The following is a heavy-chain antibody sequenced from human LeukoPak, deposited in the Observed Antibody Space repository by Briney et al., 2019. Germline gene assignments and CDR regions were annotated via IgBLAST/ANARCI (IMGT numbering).Heavy chain of an antibody. Sequence: ASVKVSCKASGYTFTSYGISWVRQAPGQGLEWVGWINPNSGAINYAQKFQGRVTMTRDTSISTAYMELSRLRSDDTAVYYCAREHSGFPSGSSPNWFDPWGQGTLVTVSS. J-gene: IGHJ5*02. CDR3: AREHSGFPSGSSPNWFDP. D-gene: IGHD2-15*01. CDR1: GYTFTSYG. V-gene: IGHV1-2*02. CDR2: INPNSGAI.